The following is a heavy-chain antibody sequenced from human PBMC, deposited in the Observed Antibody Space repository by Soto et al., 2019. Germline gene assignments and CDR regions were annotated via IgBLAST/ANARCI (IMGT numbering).Heavy chain of an antibody. CDR2: ISSSSSYT. Sequence: QVQLVESGGGLVKPGGSLRLSCAASGFTFSVYYMSWIRQAPGKGLEWVSYISSSSSYTNYADSVKGRFTISRDNAKNSLYLQMNSLRAEDTAVYYCARAGFGELPANPWGQGTLVTVSS. J-gene: IGHJ5*02. D-gene: IGHD3-10*01. V-gene: IGHV3-11*05. CDR1: GFTFSVYY. CDR3: ARAGFGELPANP.